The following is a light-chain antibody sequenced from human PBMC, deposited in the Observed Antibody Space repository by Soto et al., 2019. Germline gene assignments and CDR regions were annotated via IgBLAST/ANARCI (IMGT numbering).Light chain of an antibody. Sequence: EIVLTPSPGTLSLSPGERATLSCRASQSVTSNYLAWYQQKPGQAPRLLFFGASIRATGIPDRFSGSGSGTDFTLTISSLEPEDFAVYYCQQRNSWPPTFTFGQGTRLEIK. CDR2: GAS. CDR1: QSVTSNY. J-gene: IGKJ5*01. CDR3: QQRNSWPPTFT. V-gene: IGKV3D-20*02.